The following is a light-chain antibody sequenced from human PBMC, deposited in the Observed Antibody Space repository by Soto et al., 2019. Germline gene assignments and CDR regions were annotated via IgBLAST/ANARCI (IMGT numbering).Light chain of an antibody. J-gene: IGLJ1*01. CDR3: SSYPSIPTRYL. V-gene: IGLV2-14*01. CDR2: EVS. CDR1: SSDVGGYNY. Sequence: QSALTQPASVSGSPGQSITMSCTGTSSDVGGYNYVSWYQQHPGKAPKLILYEVSHRPSGVSDRFSGSKSGDTASLTISGPQAEDEANYYCSSYPSIPTRYLFETGTNLTFL.